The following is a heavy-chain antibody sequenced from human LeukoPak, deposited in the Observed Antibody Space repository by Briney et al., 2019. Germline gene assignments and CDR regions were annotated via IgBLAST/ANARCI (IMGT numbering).Heavy chain of an antibody. CDR3: ARHGSIATGAFTY. D-gene: IGHD6-6*01. Sequence: SETLSLTCSVSGGSISRSSYYWGWTRQPPGKGLEWIGSIYYSGSTYYNPSLKSRVTISVDTSRNQFSLKLGSVTTADTAVYYCARHGSIATGAFTYWGQGTLVTVSS. J-gene: IGHJ4*02. CDR2: IYYSGST. V-gene: IGHV4-39*01. CDR1: GGSISRSSYY.